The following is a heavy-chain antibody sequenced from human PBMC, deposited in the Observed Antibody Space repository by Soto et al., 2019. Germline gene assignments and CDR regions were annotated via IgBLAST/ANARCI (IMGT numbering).Heavy chain of an antibody. J-gene: IGHJ2*01. Sequence: WTWIRQAPGTGLEYIGYIFYTGVTNYHPSLSSRVTISLDTSKNHFSLKLNSMTAAATAVYYCVRVLDSSWYADLWGRGTLVTVSS. D-gene: IGHD3-22*01. CDR3: VRVLDSSWYADL. V-gene: IGHV4-61*03. CDR2: IFYTGVT.